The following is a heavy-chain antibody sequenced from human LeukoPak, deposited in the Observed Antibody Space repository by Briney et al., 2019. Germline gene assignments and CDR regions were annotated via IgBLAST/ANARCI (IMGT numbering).Heavy chain of an antibody. CDR1: GGSFSGYY. D-gene: IGHD5-18*01. CDR3: ARRRYSYGYFLSGSYPDY. V-gene: IGHV4-34*01. CDR2: INHSGST. J-gene: IGHJ4*02. Sequence: PSETLSLTCAVYGGSFSGYYWSWIRQPPGKGLEWIGEINHSGSTNYNPSLKSRVTISVDTSKNQFSLKLSSVTAADTAVYYCARRRYSYGYFLSGSYPDYWGQGTLVTVSS.